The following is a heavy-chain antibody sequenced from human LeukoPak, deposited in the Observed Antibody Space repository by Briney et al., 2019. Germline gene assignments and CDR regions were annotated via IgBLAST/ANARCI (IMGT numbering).Heavy chain of an antibody. CDR1: GYTFTSYD. Sequence: ASVKVSCKASGYTFTSYDINWVRQATGQGLEWMGWMNANSGNTGYAQKFQGRVTMTRNTSISTAYMELSSLRSEDTAVYYCARATPGQRTERNYYYYGMDVWGQGTTVTVSS. CDR2: MNANSGNT. CDR3: ARATPGQRTERNYYYYGMDV. V-gene: IGHV1-8*01. J-gene: IGHJ6*02. D-gene: IGHD6-25*01.